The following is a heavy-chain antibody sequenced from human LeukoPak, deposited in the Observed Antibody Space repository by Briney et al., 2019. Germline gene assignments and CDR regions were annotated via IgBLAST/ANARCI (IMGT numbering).Heavy chain of an antibody. D-gene: IGHD1-26*01. Sequence: GGSLRLSCAASGFTLSTYAMSWVRQTPGKGLEWVSSITSSSTYMFYADSVKGRFTISRDNAQNSLYLQINSLRAEDTAVYYCARDPYSGRYGDYYYDYMDVWGKGTTVTISS. CDR2: ITSSSTYM. CDR3: ARDPYSGRYGDYYYDYMDV. CDR1: GFTLSTYA. V-gene: IGHV3-21*01. J-gene: IGHJ6*03.